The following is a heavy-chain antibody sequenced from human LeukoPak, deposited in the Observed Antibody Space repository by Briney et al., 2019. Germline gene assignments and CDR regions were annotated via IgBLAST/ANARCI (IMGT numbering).Heavy chain of an antibody. Sequence: PSETLSLTCTVSGGSISSGGYYWSWIRQPPGKGLEWIGSIYYSGSTYYNPSLKSRVTISVDTSKNQFSLKLSSVTAADTAVYYCARHRGYSSSYYFDYWGQGTLVTVSS. CDR2: IYYSGST. CDR1: GGSISSGGYY. D-gene: IGHD6-6*01. CDR3: ARHRGYSSSYYFDY. J-gene: IGHJ4*02. V-gene: IGHV4-39*01.